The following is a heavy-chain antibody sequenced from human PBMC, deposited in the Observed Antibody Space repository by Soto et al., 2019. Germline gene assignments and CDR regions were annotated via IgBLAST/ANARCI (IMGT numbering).Heavy chain of an antibody. D-gene: IGHD2-15*01. CDR1: GFNFGSYS. CDR3: TTDLWRIAVVVGSTGYFNP. J-gene: IGHJ5*02. Sequence: GGSLRLSCAGSGFNFGSYSMHWVRQAPGKGLEWVGRIKSKSDGGTTEYAAPVRGRFTISRDDSKNTLYLQMNSLKTEDTAVYYCTTDLWRIAVVVGSTGYFNPWGQGTPVTVSS. CDR2: IKSKSDGGTT. V-gene: IGHV3-15*01.